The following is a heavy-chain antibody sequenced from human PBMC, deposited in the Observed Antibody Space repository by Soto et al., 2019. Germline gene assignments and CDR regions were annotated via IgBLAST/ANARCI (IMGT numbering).Heavy chain of an antibody. CDR2: ISYDGSNK. CDR1: GFTFSSYG. CDR3: AKSYDSSGVDAFSI. Sequence: QVQLVESGGGVVQPGRSLRLSCAASGFTFSSYGMHWVRQAPGKGLEWGAVISYDGSNKYYADSVKGRFIISRDNSKNTLYLQMNSLRAEDTAVYYCAKSYDSSGVDAFSIWGQGTMVTVSS. V-gene: IGHV3-30*18. D-gene: IGHD3-22*01. J-gene: IGHJ3*02.